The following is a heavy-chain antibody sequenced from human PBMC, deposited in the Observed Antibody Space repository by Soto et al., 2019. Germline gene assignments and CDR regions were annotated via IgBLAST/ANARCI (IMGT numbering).Heavy chain of an antibody. Sequence: QVQLVESGGGVVQPGRSLRLSCAASGFTFSSYGMHWVRQAPGKGLEWVAVIWYDGSNKYYADSVKGRFTISRDNSKNTLYLQMNSLRAEDTDVYYCARPHHLGVAPFDYWGQGTLVTVSS. CDR3: ARPHHLGVAPFDY. CDR1: GFTFSSYG. CDR2: IWYDGSNK. V-gene: IGHV3-33*01. J-gene: IGHJ4*02. D-gene: IGHD3-3*01.